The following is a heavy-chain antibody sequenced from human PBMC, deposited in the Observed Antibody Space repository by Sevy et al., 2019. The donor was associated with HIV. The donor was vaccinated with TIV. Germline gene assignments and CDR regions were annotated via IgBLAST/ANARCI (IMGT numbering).Heavy chain of an antibody. CDR1: GFTFSNYF. D-gene: IGHD3-22*01. CDR3: ARGDYYDSLYYFDY. J-gene: IGHJ4*02. Sequence: GGYLRLSCAASGFTFSNYFMNWVRQAPGKGLEWVSSISSGSSYIFYADSLKGRFTISRDNAKNSLYLHMNSLRAEDTAVYYCARGDYYDSLYYFDYWGPGTLVTVSS. V-gene: IGHV3-21*01. CDR2: ISSGSSYI.